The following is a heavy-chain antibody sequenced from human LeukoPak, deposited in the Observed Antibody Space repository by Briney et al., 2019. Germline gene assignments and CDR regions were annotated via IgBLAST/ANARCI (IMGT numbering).Heavy chain of an antibody. D-gene: IGHD3-22*01. Sequence: PSETLSLTCTVSGGSISSSSYYWSWIRQPPGKGLEWIGEINHSGSTNYNPSLKSRVTISVDTSKNQFSLKLSSVTAADTAVYYCARGGVYYYDSSGYYSNFDYWGQGTLVTVSS. J-gene: IGHJ4*02. V-gene: IGHV4-39*07. CDR2: INHSGST. CDR3: ARGGVYYYDSSGYYSNFDY. CDR1: GGSISSSSYY.